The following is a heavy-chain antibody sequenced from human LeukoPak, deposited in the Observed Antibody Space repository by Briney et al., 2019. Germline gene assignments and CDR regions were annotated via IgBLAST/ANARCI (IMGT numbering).Heavy chain of an antibody. V-gene: IGHV1-2*02. Sequence: ASVKVSCKASGYTFTGYYMHWVRQAPGQGLEWMGWINPNSGGTNYAQKFQGRVTMTRDTSISTAYMELSRLRSDDTAVYYCARHFSYDGHNAFDIWGQGTMVTVSS. CDR1: GYTFTGYY. CDR2: INPNSGGT. CDR3: ARHFSYDGHNAFDI. J-gene: IGHJ3*02. D-gene: IGHD3-3*02.